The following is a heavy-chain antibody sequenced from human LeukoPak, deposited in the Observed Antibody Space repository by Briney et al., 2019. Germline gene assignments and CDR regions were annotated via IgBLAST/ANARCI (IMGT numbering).Heavy chain of an antibody. CDR1: GFTFSSYA. J-gene: IGHJ4*02. Sequence: GGSLRLSCAASGFTFSSYAMHWVRQAPGKGLEWVAVISYDGSNKYYADSVKGRFTISRDSSKNTLYLQMSSLRAEDTAVYYCARDAGSDFWSGYWAKYYFDYWGQGTLVTVSS. CDR3: ARDAGSDFWSGYWAKYYFDY. CDR2: ISYDGSNK. D-gene: IGHD3-3*01. V-gene: IGHV3-30-3*01.